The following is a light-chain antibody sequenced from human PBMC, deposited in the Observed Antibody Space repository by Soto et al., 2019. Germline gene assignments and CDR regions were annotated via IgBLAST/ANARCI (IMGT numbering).Light chain of an antibody. CDR2: EVT. J-gene: IGLJ3*02. CDR3: CAYVSSNTLL. CDR1: SFDVGGYNY. Sequence: QSALTQPPSASGSPGQSVTISCTGTSFDVGGYNYVSWYQQHPGKAPKLMIYEVTKRPSGVPDRFSGSKSGNTASLTVSGLQAEDEADYYCCAYVSSNTLLFGGGTKLTVL. V-gene: IGLV2-8*01.